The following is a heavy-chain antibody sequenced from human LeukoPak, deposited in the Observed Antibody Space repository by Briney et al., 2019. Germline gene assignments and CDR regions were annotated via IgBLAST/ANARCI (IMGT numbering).Heavy chain of an antibody. J-gene: IGHJ4*02. CDR2: INPSGGST. CDR1: GYTFTSYY. D-gene: IGHD3-10*01. V-gene: IGHV1-46*01. Sequence: ASVKVSCKASGYTFTSYYMHWVRQAPGQGLEWMGIINPSGGSTNYAQKFQGRVTMTRDTSTSTVYMELSSLRSEDTAVYYCAKGSVRGVIIRDYFDYWGQGTLVTVSS. CDR3: AKGSVRGVIIRDYFDY.